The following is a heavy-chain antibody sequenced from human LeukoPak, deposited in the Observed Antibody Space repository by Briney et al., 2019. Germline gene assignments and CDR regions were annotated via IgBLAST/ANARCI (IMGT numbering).Heavy chain of an antibody. CDR1: GYSFSSSW. J-gene: IGHJ3*01. D-gene: IGHD6-6*01. V-gene: IGHV5-51*01. Sequence: GESLKISCQGSGYSFSSSWIGWVRQMPGKGLEWMGIIYPGDSDTRYSPSFQGQVTISADKSISTAYLQWSSLKASDTAMYYCARWYSSSSPLWGQGTMVTVSS. CDR3: ARWYSSSSPL. CDR2: IYPGDSDT.